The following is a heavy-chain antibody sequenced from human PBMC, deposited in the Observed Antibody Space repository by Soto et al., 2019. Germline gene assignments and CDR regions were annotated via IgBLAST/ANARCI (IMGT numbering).Heavy chain of an antibody. V-gene: IGHV4-59*01. Sequence: QVQLQESGPGLVKPSETLSLTCTVSGGSISSYYWSWIRQPPGKGLEWIGYIYYSGSTNYNPSLKSRVTISVDTSKNQFSLKLSSVTAADTAVYCCARTTVTAAFDIWGQGTMVTVSS. CDR3: ARTTVTAAFDI. CDR2: IYYSGST. D-gene: IGHD4-17*01. CDR1: GGSISSYY. J-gene: IGHJ3*02.